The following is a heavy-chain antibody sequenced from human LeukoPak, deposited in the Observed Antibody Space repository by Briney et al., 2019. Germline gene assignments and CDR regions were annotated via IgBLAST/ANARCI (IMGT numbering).Heavy chain of an antibody. CDR2: ISNNGGYT. Sequence: GGSLRLSCAASGFTFSSSAMSWVRQAPGKGLEWVSAISNNGGYTYYADSVQGRFTISRDNSKSTLCLQMNSLRAEDTAVYYCAKGISIYSYFDNWGQGTLVTVSS. V-gene: IGHV3-23*01. J-gene: IGHJ4*02. CDR1: GFTFSSSA. CDR3: AKGISIYSYFDN. D-gene: IGHD3-16*02.